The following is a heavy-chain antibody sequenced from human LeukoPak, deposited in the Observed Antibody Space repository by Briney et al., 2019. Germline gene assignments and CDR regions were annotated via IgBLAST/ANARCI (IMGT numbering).Heavy chain of an antibody. CDR1: GFTVSSNY. Sequence: SGGSLRLSCAASGFTVSSNYMSWVRQAPGKGLEWVSVIYSGGSTYYADSVKGRFTISRDNSKNTLYLQMNSLRAEDTAVYYCARAWYHYDILTGYYFDYWGQGTLVTVSS. J-gene: IGHJ4*02. V-gene: IGHV3-53*01. CDR3: ARAWYHYDILTGYYFDY. D-gene: IGHD3-9*01. CDR2: IYSGGST.